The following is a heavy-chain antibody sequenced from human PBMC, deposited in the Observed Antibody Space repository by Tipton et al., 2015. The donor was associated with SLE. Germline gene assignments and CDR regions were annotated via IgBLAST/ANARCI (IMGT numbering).Heavy chain of an antibody. CDR3: AREPLY. V-gene: IGHV4-31*03. Sequence: TLYLTCSVAGGSITSGGYYWTWSRQHPGKGLEWIGYFYFSSSTSYNPSLKSRVTISVDTSKNQFSLKLTSVTAADTAVYYCAREPLYWGQGALVTVSS. J-gene: IGHJ4*02. CDR1: GGSITSGGYY. CDR2: FYFSSST.